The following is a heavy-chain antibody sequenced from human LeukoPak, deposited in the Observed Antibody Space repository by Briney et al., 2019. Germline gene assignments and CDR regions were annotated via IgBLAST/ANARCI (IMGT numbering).Heavy chain of an antibody. D-gene: IGHD3-22*01. V-gene: IGHV5-51*01. CDR3: ARLYNYYYDSSGADY. Sequence: GESLKISCKGSGYSFTSYWIGWVRQMPGKGLEWMVIIYPGDCDTRYSPSFQGQVTISADKSINTAYLQWSTLKASDTAMYYCARLYNYYYDSSGADYWGQGTLVTVSS. CDR1: GYSFTSYW. J-gene: IGHJ4*02. CDR2: IYPGDCDT.